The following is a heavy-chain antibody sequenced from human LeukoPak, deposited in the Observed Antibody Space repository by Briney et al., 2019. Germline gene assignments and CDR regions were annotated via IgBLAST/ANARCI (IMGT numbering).Heavy chain of an antibody. J-gene: IGHJ6*02. Sequence: SETLSLTCTVSGGSISSSSYYWGWLRQPPGTGLEWIGSIYYSGSTYYNPSLKSRVTISVDTSKNQFSLKLSSVTAADTAVYYCARQSLMSFYYGMDVWGQGTTVTVSS. V-gene: IGHV4-39*01. CDR3: ARQSLMSFYYGMDV. D-gene: IGHD3/OR15-3a*01. CDR1: GGSISSSSYY. CDR2: IYYSGST.